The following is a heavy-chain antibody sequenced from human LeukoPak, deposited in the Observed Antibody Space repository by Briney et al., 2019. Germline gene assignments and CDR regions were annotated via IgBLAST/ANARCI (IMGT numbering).Heavy chain of an antibody. D-gene: IGHD3-10*01. CDR2: XFYTGTP. J-gene: IGHJ6*04. CDR3: ARGSGSGKYAYYYGMDV. V-gene: IGHV4-59*09. Sequence: EGIGXXFYTGTPNYNPSLKSRATISVDTSKNQLSLKLNSVTAADTAVYNCARGSGSGKYAYYYGMDVWGKGTTVTVSS.